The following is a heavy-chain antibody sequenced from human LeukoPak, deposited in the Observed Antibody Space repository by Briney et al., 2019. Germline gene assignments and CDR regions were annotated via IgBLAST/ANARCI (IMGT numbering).Heavy chain of an antibody. V-gene: IGHV3-49*04. D-gene: IGHD3-22*01. CDR2: IRSKAYGGTT. Sequence: GGSLRLSCTTSGVTFGDYAMSWVRQAPGKGLEWLGFIRSKAYGGTTKNAASVKGRFTISRDDSRSIAYLQMNSLKTEDTAVYYCTRRYNYDSSGYYYVRDAFDIWGQGTMVTVSS. CDR3: TRRYNYDSSGYYYVRDAFDI. J-gene: IGHJ3*02. CDR1: GVTFGDYA.